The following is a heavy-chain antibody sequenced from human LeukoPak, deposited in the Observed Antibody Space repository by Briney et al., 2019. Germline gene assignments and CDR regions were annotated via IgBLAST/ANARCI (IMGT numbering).Heavy chain of an antibody. D-gene: IGHD6-13*01. CDR2: IYYSGST. V-gene: IGHV4-59*01. J-gene: IGHJ5*02. CDR3: ARTGRIAAAGRFDP. Sequence: SETLSLTCTVSGGSISSYYWSWIRQPPGKGLKGIGYIYYSGSTNYNPSLKSRVTISVDTSKNQFSLKLSSVTAADTAVYYCARTGRIAAAGRFDPWGQGTLVTVSS. CDR1: GGSISSYY.